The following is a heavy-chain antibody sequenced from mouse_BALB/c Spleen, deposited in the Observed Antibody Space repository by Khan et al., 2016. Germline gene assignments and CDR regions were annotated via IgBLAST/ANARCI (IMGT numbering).Heavy chain of an antibody. J-gene: IGHJ3*01. CDR1: GDSITSGY. CDR2: INYSGRT. V-gene: IGHV3-8*02. Sequence: EVQLQESGPSLVKPSQTLSLTCSVTGDSITSGYWNWIRKFPGNKLEYMGYINYSGRTHYNPSLKSRISITRDTSTNQYYLQLNSVTTEDIATIYCARSNRNVGWFAYWGQGTLVTVSA. CDR3: ARSNRNVGWFAY. D-gene: IGHD2-14*01.